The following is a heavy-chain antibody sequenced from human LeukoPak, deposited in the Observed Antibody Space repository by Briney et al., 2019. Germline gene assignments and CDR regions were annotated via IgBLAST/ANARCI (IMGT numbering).Heavy chain of an antibody. V-gene: IGHV4-59*01. Sequence: SETLSLTCTVSGGSISSYYWSWIRQPPGKGLEWIGYIYYSGSTNYNPSLKSRVTISVDTSKNQFSLKLSSVTAADTAVYYCGGLQVAAGTIDYWGQGTLVTVSS. J-gene: IGHJ4*02. CDR2: IYYSGST. D-gene: IGHD6-13*01. CDR1: GGSISSYY. CDR3: GGLQVAAGTIDY.